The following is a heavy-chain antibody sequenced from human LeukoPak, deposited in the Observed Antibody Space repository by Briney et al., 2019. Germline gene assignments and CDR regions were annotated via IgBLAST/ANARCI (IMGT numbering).Heavy chain of an antibody. CDR2: IYSGGTP. V-gene: IGHV3-66*01. J-gene: IGHJ4*02. Sequence: GGSLRLSCAAFGFTVTSTYMSWVRQAPGKGLEWVSVIYSGGTPYYADFVKGRFTISRDTYKNTVFLQMNSLRAEDTAVYHCVRGGPFTGAISTPRASDYWGQGLLVTVSS. D-gene: IGHD1-7*01. CDR1: GFTVTSTY. CDR3: VRGGPFTGAISTPRASDY.